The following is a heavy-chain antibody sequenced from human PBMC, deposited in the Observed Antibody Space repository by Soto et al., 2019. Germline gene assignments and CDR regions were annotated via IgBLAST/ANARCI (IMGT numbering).Heavy chain of an antibody. CDR2: INHSGST. CDR1: GGSFSGYY. CDR3: ARVYQLWFGENYYYYYYGMDV. D-gene: IGHD3-10*01. J-gene: IGHJ6*02. V-gene: IGHV4-34*01. Sequence: SSETLSLTCAVYGGSFSGYYWSWIRQPPGKGLEWIGEINHSGSTNYNPSLKSRVTISVDTSKNQFSLKLSSVTAADTAVYYCARVYQLWFGENYYYYYYGMDVWGQGTTVTVSS.